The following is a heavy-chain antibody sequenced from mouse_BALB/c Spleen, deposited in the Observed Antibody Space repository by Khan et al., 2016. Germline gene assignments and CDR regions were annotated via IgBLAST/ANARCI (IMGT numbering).Heavy chain of an antibody. D-gene: IGHD1-2*01. CDR3: ASGPTAVYAMDY. J-gene: IGHJ4*01. Sequence: EVQLQESGPGLVKPSQSLSLTCTVTGYSITSDYAWNWIRQFPGNKLEWMGYIGYSGGTSYNPSLKSRISITRDTYKSQFFLQLKSVTTEDTATYYCASGPTAVYAMDYWGQGTSVTVSS. CDR2: IGYSGGT. V-gene: IGHV3-2*02. CDR1: GYSITSDYA.